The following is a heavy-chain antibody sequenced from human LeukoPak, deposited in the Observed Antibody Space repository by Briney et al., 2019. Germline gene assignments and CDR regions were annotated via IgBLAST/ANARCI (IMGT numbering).Heavy chain of an antibody. J-gene: IGHJ4*02. CDR2: ISNSSSYI. CDR1: GFTFSSYS. Sequence: GGSLRLSCAASGFTFSSYSMNWVRQAPGKGLEWVSSISNSSSYIYYADSVKGRFTISRDNAKNSLYLQMNSLRAEDTAVYYCARDPYGDYVGYFDYWGQGTLVTVSS. V-gene: IGHV3-21*01. D-gene: IGHD4-17*01. CDR3: ARDPYGDYVGYFDY.